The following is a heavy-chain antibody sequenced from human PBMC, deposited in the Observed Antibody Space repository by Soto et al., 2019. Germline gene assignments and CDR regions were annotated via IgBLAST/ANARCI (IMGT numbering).Heavy chain of an antibody. CDR1: GFTFSSYG. CDR3: ARGGPYYDLLTGYYD. V-gene: IGHV3-30*03. D-gene: IGHD3-9*01. Sequence: GGSLRLSCAASGFTFSSYGMHWVRQAPGKGLEWVAVISYDGSNKNYADSVKGRFTISRDNSKNTLYLLMNSLRAEDTAVYSCARGGPYYDLLTGYYDWGQGTLVTVSS. J-gene: IGHJ4*02. CDR2: ISYDGSNK.